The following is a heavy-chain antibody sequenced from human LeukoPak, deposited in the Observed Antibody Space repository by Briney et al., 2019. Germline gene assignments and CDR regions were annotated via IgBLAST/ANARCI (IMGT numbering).Heavy chain of an antibody. D-gene: IGHD2-2*02. CDR3: AKDSRGVVPAAIDY. V-gene: IGHV3-43D*04. CDR2: ISWDGGST. Sequence: GGSLRLSCEASGFTFDDYAMHWVRQAPGKGLEWVSLISWDGGSTYYADSVKGRFTISRDNSKNSLYLQMNSLRAEDTALYYCAKDSRGVVPAAIDYWGQGTLVTVSS. J-gene: IGHJ4*02. CDR1: GFTFDDYA.